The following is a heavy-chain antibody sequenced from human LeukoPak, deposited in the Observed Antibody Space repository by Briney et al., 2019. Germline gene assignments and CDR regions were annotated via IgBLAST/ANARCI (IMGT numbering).Heavy chain of an antibody. CDR2: MNPNSGNT. Sequence: ASVKVSCKASGYTFTSYDINWVRQPTGQGLEWMGWMNPNSGNTGYAQKFQGRVTMTRNTSISTAYMELSSLRSEDTAVYYCARGRGSYDILTGYYTNFDYWGQGTLVTVSS. CDR3: ARGRGSYDILTGYYTNFDY. J-gene: IGHJ4*02. V-gene: IGHV1-8*01. CDR1: GYTFTSYD. D-gene: IGHD3-9*01.